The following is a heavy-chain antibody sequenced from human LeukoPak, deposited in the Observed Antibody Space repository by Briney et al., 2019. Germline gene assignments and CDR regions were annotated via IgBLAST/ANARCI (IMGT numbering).Heavy chain of an antibody. CDR1: GYTFTSYG. J-gene: IGHJ6*02. Sequence: GASVKVSCKASGYTFTSYGISWVRQAPGQGLEWMGWISAYNGNTNYAQKLQGRVTMTTDTSTSTAYMELRSLRSDDTAVYYCARAVAGSHPYYYYGMDVWGQGTMVTVSS. CDR2: ISAYNGNT. CDR3: ARAVAGSHPYYYYGMDV. V-gene: IGHV1-18*01. D-gene: IGHD6-19*01.